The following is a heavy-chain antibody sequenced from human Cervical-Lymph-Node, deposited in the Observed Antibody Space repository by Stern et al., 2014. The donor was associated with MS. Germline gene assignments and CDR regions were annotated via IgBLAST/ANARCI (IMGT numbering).Heavy chain of an antibody. CDR2: IYTTGST. V-gene: IGHV4-61*02. CDR1: GGSVGSGSYD. J-gene: IGHJ4*02. CDR3: ARDKEDTNMAFRYFDN. D-gene: IGHD5-18*01. Sequence: QLQLQESGPGLVKPSQTLSLTCTVSGGSVGSGSYDWSWIRQPAGKGLEWIGRIYTTGSTYYNPSLKRRVPISIDTSNNQFYLKLTSVTAADTAVYYCARDKEDTNMAFRYFDNWGQGTLVTVSS.